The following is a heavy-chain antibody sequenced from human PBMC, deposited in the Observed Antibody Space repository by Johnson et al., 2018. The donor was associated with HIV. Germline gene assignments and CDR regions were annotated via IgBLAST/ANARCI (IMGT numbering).Heavy chain of an antibody. V-gene: IGHV3-23*04. Sequence: VQLVESGGGLVQPGGSLRMSCVASGFTFSTYGMTWVRQAPGKGLEWVSAISGTGGTTYYADSVRGRFSISRDKSKDTLYLQMSSLRAEDTAVYYCARDGVYSSPHDAFDIWGQGTTVTVSS. CDR3: ARDGVYSSPHDAFDI. J-gene: IGHJ3*02. CDR1: GFTFSTYG. D-gene: IGHD6-13*01. CDR2: ISGTGGTT.